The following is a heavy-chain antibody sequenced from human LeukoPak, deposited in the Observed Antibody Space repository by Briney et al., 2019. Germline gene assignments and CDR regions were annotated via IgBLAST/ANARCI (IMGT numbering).Heavy chain of an antibody. CDR3: ARGASVIAAAGTRPYDY. J-gene: IGHJ4*02. Sequence: SETLSLTCAVYGGSFSGYFWSWIRQPPGKGLEWIGEINHSGSTNYNPSLKSRVTISVDTSKNQFPLKLSSVTAADTAVYYCARGASVIAAAGTRPYDYWGQGTLVTVSS. CDR2: INHSGST. D-gene: IGHD6-13*01. V-gene: IGHV4-34*01. CDR1: GGSFSGYF.